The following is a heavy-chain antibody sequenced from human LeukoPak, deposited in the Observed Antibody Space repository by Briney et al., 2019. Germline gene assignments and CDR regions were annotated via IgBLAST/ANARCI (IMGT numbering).Heavy chain of an antibody. V-gene: IGHV4-34*01. Sequence: ETLSLTCAVYGGSFSGYYWSWIRQPPGKGLEWIGEINHSGSTNYNPSLKSRVTISVDTSKNQFSLKLSSVTAANTAVYYCARGSRPPAARWVHQYWGQGTLVTVSS. CDR1: GGSFSGYY. J-gene: IGHJ4*02. CDR3: ARGSRPPAARWVHQY. CDR2: INHSGST. D-gene: IGHD6-6*01.